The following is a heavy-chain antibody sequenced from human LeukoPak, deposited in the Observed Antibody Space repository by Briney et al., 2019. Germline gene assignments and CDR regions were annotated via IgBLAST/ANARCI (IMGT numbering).Heavy chain of an antibody. Sequence: GGSLRLSCAASGFSFSFYSMNWVRQAPGKGLEWVSYISSGSNSIYYADSVMGRFTISRDNAKNSLYLQMNSLRAEDTAVYYCARDRSTVAAWVDYWGQGTLVTVSS. V-gene: IGHV3-48*01. CDR3: ARDRSTVAAWVDY. CDR2: ISSGSNSI. J-gene: IGHJ4*02. D-gene: IGHD4-23*01. CDR1: GFSFSFYS.